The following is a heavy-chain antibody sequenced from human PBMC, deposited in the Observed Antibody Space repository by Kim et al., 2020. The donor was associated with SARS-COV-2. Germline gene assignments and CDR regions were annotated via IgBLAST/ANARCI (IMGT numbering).Heavy chain of an antibody. V-gene: IGHV4-61*01. CDR1: GGSVSSGSYY. CDR2: IYYSGST. J-gene: IGHJ6*02. Sequence: SETLSLTCTVSGGSVSSGSYYWSWIRQPPGKGLEWIGYIYYSGSTNYNPSLKSRVTISVDTSKNQFSLKLSSVTAADTAVYYCARDLPPDGPLNGYYYGMDVWGQGTTVTVSS. CDR3: ARDLPPDGPLNGYYYGMDV.